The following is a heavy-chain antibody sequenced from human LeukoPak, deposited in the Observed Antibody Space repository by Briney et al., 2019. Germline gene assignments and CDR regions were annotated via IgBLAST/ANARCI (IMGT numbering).Heavy chain of an antibody. D-gene: IGHD5-18*01. J-gene: IGHJ4*02. CDR1: GGSISSSSYY. V-gene: IGHV4-39*01. CDR2: IYYSGST. CDR3: ARLEGHSYNY. Sequence: PSETLSLTCTVSGGSISSSSYYWGWIRQPPGKGLEWIGSIYYSGSTYYTPSLNSRVTISVDTSKNQFSLKLSSVTAADTAVYYCARLEGHSYNYWGQGTLVTVSS.